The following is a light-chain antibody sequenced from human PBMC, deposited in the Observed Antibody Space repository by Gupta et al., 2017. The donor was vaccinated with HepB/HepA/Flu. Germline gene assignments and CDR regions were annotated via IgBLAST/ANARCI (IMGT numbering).Light chain of an antibody. V-gene: IGKV4-1*01. Sequence: DIVMTQSPDSLAVSLGERATINCKSSQSVLYSSNNKNYLTWYQQKPGQPPKLLIYWASTRESGVPVRFSGSGSGTDFTLTISSLQAEDVAVYYCQQDDSTPCSFGQGTKVEIK. J-gene: IGKJ2*04. CDR2: WAS. CDR3: QQDDSTPCS. CDR1: QSVLYSSNNKNY.